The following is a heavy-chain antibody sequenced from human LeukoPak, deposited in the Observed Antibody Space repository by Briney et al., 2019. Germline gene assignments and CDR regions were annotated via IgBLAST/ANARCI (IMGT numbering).Heavy chain of an antibody. CDR2: IYYSGST. D-gene: IGHD3-9*01. J-gene: IGHJ4*02. CDR1: GGSISGYY. CDR3: ARGPPYYDILTGYYSPTYYFDY. Sequence: SETLSLTCTVSGGSISGYYWSWIRQPPGKGLEWIGYIYYSGSTYYNPSLKSRVTISVDTSKSQFSLKLSSVTAADTAVYYCARGPPYYDILTGYYSPTYYFDYWGQGTLVTVSS. V-gene: IGHV4-59*12.